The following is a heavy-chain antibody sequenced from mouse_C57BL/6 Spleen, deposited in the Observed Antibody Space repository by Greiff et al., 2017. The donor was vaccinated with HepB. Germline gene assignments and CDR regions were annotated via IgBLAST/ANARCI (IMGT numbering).Heavy chain of an antibody. D-gene: IGHD3-2*02. J-gene: IGHJ3*01. CDR1: GYTFTDYN. Sequence: EVKLQESGPELVKPGASVKIPCKASGYTFTDYNMDWVKQSHGKSLEWIGDINPNNGGTIYNQKFKGKATLTVDKSSSTAYMEIRSLTSEDSAVYYCARGGYNRNSLGYWGQGTLVTVSA. CDR2: INPNNGGT. CDR3: ARGGYNRNSLGY. V-gene: IGHV1-18*01.